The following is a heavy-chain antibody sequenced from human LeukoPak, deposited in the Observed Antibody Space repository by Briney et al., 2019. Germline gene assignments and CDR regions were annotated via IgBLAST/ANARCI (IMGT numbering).Heavy chain of an antibody. J-gene: IGHJ4*02. D-gene: IGHD5-12*01. CDR3: AREGRYSGYRY. CDR1: GYTFTSYY. CDR2: INPNSGRT. Sequence: ASVKVSCKASGYTFTSYYMHWVRQAPGQGLEWMGWINPNSGRTNYAQKFQGRVTMTRDTSISTAYMELSRLRSDDTAVYYCAREGRYSGYRYWGQGTLVTVSS. V-gene: IGHV1-2*02.